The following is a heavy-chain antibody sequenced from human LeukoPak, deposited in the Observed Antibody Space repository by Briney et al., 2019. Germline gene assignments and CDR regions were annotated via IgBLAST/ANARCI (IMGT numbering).Heavy chain of an antibody. CDR3: ARGYNGYCSGGSCSYYYYGMDV. CDR1: GGSFSGYY. Sequence: SETLSLTCAVYGGSFSGYYWSWIRQPPGKGLEWIGEINHSGSTNYNPSLKSRVTISVDTSKNQFSLKLSSVTAADTAVYYCARGYNGYCSGGSCSYYYYGMDVWGQGTTVTVSS. D-gene: IGHD2-15*01. J-gene: IGHJ6*02. V-gene: IGHV4-34*01. CDR2: INHSGST.